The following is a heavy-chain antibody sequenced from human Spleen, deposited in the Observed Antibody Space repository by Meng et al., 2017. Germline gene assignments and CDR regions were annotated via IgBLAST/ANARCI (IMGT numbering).Heavy chain of an antibody. J-gene: IGHJ6*02. V-gene: IGHV3-30*04. CDR3: AGDYGDSLYYYYGMDV. CDR2: VSNDGSGQ. Sequence: GESLKISCAASGFTLSSNPMHWLRQAPGKGLEWVAVVSNDGSGQSYAGSLKGRFTISRDNSKDTLYLQINSLRADDTAVYYCAGDYGDSLYYYYGMDVWGQGTTVTVSS. CDR1: GFTLSSNP. D-gene: IGHD4-17*01.